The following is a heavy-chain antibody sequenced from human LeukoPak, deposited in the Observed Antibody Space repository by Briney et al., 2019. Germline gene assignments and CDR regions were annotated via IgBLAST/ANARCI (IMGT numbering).Heavy chain of an antibody. CDR1: GGAISSSNYF. CDR2: IYYSGST. Sequence: SETLSLTCTVSGGAISSSNYFWGWIRQPPGKGLEWIGSIYYSGSTYYNPSLKSRVTISIDTSKNQFSLKLSSVTAADTAVYYCTRGSIAYYYMDVWGKGTTVTISS. V-gene: IGHV4-39*07. D-gene: IGHD3-22*01. J-gene: IGHJ6*03. CDR3: TRGSIAYYYMDV.